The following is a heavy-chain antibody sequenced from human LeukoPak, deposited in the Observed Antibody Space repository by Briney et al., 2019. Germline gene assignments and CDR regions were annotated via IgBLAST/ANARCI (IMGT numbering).Heavy chain of an antibody. CDR2: INHSGST. CDR1: GGSFRGYY. CDR3: ARGRAARLHY. D-gene: IGHD6-6*01. V-gene: IGHV4-34*01. J-gene: IGHJ4*02. Sequence: PSETLSLTCAVYGGSFRGYYWSWIRQPPGKGLEWIGEINHSGSTNYNPSLKSRVTISVDTSKNQFSLKLSSVTAADTAVYYCARGRAARLHYWGQGTLVTVSS.